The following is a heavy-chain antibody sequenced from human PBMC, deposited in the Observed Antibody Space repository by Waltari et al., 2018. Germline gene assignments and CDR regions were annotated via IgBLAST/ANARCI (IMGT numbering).Heavy chain of an antibody. Sequence: EVQLVESGGGLVQPGGSLRLSCAASGFTFSNYWMYWVRQAPGKGLVWGSRLISDGSSTTYADSVKGRFTISRDNAKNTLYLQMNSLRAEDTAVYYCARLSNWAGDYWGQGTLVTVSS. CDR2: LISDGSST. D-gene: IGHD1-1*01. V-gene: IGHV3-74*01. J-gene: IGHJ4*02. CDR1: GFTFSNYW. CDR3: ARLSNWAGDY.